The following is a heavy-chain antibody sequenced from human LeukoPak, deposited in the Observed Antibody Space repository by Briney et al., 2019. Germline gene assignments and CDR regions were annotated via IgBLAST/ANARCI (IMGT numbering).Heavy chain of an antibody. D-gene: IGHD3-9*01. V-gene: IGHV1-18*01. CDR3: ARADDISPRYYYGMDV. Sequence: ASVKVSCKASGYTFTSYGISWVRQAPGQGLEWMGWISAYYGNTNYAQKLQGRVTLTTDTSTSTAYMELRSLTSDDTAVYFCARADDISPRYYYGMDVWGPGTTASVSS. CDR2: ISAYYGNT. CDR1: GYTFTSYG. J-gene: IGHJ6*02.